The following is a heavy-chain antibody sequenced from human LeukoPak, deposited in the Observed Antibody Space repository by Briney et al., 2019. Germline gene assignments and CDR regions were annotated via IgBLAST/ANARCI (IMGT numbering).Heavy chain of an antibody. D-gene: IGHD3-16*02. J-gene: IGHJ4*02. CDR1: GGTFSSYA. CDR3: ATPGKVSRGSYPFDS. Sequence: SVKVSCKASGGTFSSYAISWVRQAPGQGLEWMGRIIPILGIANYAQKFQGRVTITADKSTSTAYMELSSLRAEDTAVYYCATPGKVSRGSYPFDSWGQGTLVTVSS. CDR2: IIPILGIA. V-gene: IGHV1-69*04.